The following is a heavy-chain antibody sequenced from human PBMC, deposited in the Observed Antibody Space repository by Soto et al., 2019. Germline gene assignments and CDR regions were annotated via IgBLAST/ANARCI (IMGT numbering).Heavy chain of an antibody. CDR1: GYTFTSYG. CDR3: AREASIAASNYYYYMDV. D-gene: IGHD6-6*01. V-gene: IGHV1-18*01. CDR2: ISAYNGNT. J-gene: IGHJ6*03. Sequence: ASVKVSCKASGYTFTSYGISWVRQAPGQGLEWMGWISAYNGNTNYAQKLQGRVTMTTDTSTSTAYMELRSLRSDDTAVYYCAREASIAASNYYYYMDVWGKGTTVTVSS.